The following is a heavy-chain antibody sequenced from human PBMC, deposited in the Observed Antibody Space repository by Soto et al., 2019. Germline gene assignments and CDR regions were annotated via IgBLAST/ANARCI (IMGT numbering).Heavy chain of an antibody. CDR2: ISANNGNT. V-gene: IGHV1-18*01. CDR3: ARETPDVGYHGGMAV. D-gene: IGHD3-10*01. Sequence: ASVKVSCKASGYTFTSYDISWVRQAPGQGLEWMGWISANNGNTNYAQKLQGRVTMTTDTSTSTAYMELRSLRSDDTAVYYCARETPDVGYHGGMAVWGQGTTVTVSS. J-gene: IGHJ6*02. CDR1: GYTFTSYD.